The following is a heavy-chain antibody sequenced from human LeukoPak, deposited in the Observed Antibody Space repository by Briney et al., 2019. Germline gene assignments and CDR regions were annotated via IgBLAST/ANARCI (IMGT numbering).Heavy chain of an antibody. D-gene: IGHD3-22*01. CDR1: GGTFSSYA. CDR2: IIPILGIA. Sequence: GASVKVSCKASGGTFSSYAISWVRQAPGQGLEWMGRIIPILGIANYAQKFQGRVTITADKSTSTAYMELSSLRSEDTAVYYCARGSGYYYAGGAYSGQGTLVTVSS. V-gene: IGHV1-69*04. J-gene: IGHJ4*02. CDR3: ARGSGYYYAGGAY.